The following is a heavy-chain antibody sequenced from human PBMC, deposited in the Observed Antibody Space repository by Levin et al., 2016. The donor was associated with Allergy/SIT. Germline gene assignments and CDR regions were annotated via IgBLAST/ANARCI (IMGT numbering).Heavy chain of an antibody. J-gene: IGHJ5*02. Sequence: WIRQPPGKGLEWVAVISYDGSNKYYADSVKGRFTISRDNSKNTLYLQMNSLRAEDTAVYYCAKDDSGSYYDFWSAKLGGFDPWGQGTLVTVSS. CDR3: AKDDSGSYYDFWSAKLGGFDP. D-gene: IGHD3-3*01. V-gene: IGHV3-30*18. CDR2: ISYDGSNK.